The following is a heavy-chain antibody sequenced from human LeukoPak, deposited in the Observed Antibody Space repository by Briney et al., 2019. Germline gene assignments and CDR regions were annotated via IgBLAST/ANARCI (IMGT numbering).Heavy chain of an antibody. D-gene: IGHD3-22*01. CDR3: ARKADYYDRSGPTLDS. V-gene: IGHV3-48*03. Sequence: PGGSLRLSCAASGLIFSSYEMNWVRQAPGKGLEWASYISSSGSTQYYADSVKGRFTISRDNAKNSLYLQMNSLRAEDTAVYYCARKADYYDRSGPTLDSWGQGTLVTVSS. CDR1: GLIFSSYE. J-gene: IGHJ4*02. CDR2: ISSSGSTQ.